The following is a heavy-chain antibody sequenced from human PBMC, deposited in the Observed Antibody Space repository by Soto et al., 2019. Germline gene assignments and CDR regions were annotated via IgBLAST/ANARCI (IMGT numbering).Heavy chain of an antibody. CDR2: MNPNSGNT. CDR3: ARGNWNDDQGAFDI. V-gene: IGHV1-8*01. J-gene: IGHJ3*02. Sequence: ASVKXSCKASGYTFTSYDINWVRQATGQGLEWMGWMNPNSGNTGYAQKFQGRVTMTRNTSISTAYMELSSLRSEDTAVYYCARGNWNDDQGAFDIWGQGTMVTVSS. CDR1: GYTFTSYD. D-gene: IGHD1-1*01.